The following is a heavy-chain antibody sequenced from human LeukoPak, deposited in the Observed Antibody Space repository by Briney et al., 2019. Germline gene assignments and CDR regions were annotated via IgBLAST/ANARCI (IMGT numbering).Heavy chain of an antibody. CDR1: GYIFIDYF. Sequence: ASVKVSCKASGYIFIDYFMHWVRQAPGQGLEWMGWINTNTGNPTYAQGFTGRFVFSLDTSVSTAYLQISSLKAEDTAVYYCARNSYRGIAAAGTPDYWGQGTLVTVSS. CDR2: INTNTGNP. V-gene: IGHV7-4-1*02. CDR3: ARNSYRGIAAAGTPDY. D-gene: IGHD6-13*01. J-gene: IGHJ4*02.